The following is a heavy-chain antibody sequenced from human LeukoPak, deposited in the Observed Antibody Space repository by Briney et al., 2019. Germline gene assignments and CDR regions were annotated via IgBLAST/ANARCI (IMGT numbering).Heavy chain of an antibody. CDR2: ISGSGDNT. D-gene: IGHD5-24*01. Sequence: GRSLRLSCAASGFTFSSNYMRWVRQAPGKGLEWVSAISGSGDNTYYADSVKGRFTISRDNSKNTLYLQMNSLRVEDTAVYYCAKDRGYWGQGTLVTVSS. V-gene: IGHV3-23*01. J-gene: IGHJ4*02. CDR3: AKDRGY. CDR1: GFTFSSNY.